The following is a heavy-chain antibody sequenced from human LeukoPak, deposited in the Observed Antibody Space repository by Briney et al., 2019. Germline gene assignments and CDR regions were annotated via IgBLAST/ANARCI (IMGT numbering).Heavy chain of an antibody. CDR3: ARGGYSYGSHAFDI. CDR2: IIPIFGTA. V-gene: IGHV1-69*01. D-gene: IGHD5-18*01. J-gene: IGHJ3*02. Sequence: SVKVSCKASGGTFSSYAISWVRQAPGQGLEWMGGIIPIFGTANYAQKFQGRVTITADESTSTAYMELSSLRSEDTAVYYCARGGYSYGSHAFDIWGQGTMVTVSS. CDR1: GGTFSSYA.